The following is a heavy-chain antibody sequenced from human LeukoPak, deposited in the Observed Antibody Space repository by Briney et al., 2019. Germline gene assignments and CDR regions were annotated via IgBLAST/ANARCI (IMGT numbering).Heavy chain of an antibody. Sequence: SETLSLTCTVSGGSISDSSFCWGWIRQPPGKGLEWIGSIHYSGSTYYNPSLKSGVTISVDTSRNQFSLKLSSVTAADTAVYYCARSYGIGTTGGYWGQGTLVTVSS. J-gene: IGHJ4*02. D-gene: IGHD1-7*01. CDR3: ARSYGIGTTGGY. CDR2: IHYSGST. V-gene: IGHV4-39*07. CDR1: GGSISDSSFC.